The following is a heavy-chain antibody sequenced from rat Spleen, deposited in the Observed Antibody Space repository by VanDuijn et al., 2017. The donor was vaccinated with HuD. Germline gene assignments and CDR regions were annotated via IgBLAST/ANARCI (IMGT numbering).Heavy chain of an antibody. Sequence: QVQLKESGPGLVQPSQSLSLTCTVSGFSLTSYNVPWVRQPPGKGLEWMGVMWSSGSADYNSVLKSRLSISRDTSKNQVFLKMNSLQSEDTTTYYCARGAYGGYSEWFDYWGQGVMVTVSS. CDR1: GFSLTSYN. CDR2: MWSSGSA. CDR3: ARGAYGGYSEWFDY. J-gene: IGHJ2*01. D-gene: IGHD1-11*01. V-gene: IGHV2-45*01.